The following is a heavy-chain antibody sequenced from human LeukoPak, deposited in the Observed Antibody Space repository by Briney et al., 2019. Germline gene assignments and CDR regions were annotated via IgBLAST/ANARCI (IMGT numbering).Heavy chain of an antibody. CDR1: GGSISTSSYY. CDR2: IYYSGST. D-gene: IGHD2-21*02. Sequence: SETLSLTCSVSGGSISTSSYYWGWARQRPGKALEWIVTIYYSGSTYYSPSLKSRVTMSVDTTKNQFSLKLIFVTAADTALYYCARLTRGVVVVTPPYNWIDLWGQGTLVTVSS. V-gene: IGHV4-39*01. CDR3: ARLTRGVVVVTPPYNWIDL. J-gene: IGHJ5*02.